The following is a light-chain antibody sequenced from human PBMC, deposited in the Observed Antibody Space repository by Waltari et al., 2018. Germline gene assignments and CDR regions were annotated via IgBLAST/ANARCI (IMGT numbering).Light chain of an antibody. J-gene: IGLJ2*01. Sequence: QAVLTQPPSLSASPGTSARLTCTLRSGFTVGTFIISWFQQKPGSPPQYLLRYKSDSDKHRGSGVPSRFSGSKDASANAAILLISGLQSEDEADYFCLMWYNNAWIFGGGTKLTVL. CDR3: LMWYNNAWI. CDR1: SGFTVGTFI. CDR2: YKSDSDK. V-gene: IGLV5-45*01.